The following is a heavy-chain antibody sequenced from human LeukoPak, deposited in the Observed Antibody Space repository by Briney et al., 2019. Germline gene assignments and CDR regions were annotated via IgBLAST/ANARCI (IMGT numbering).Heavy chain of an antibody. D-gene: IGHD6-19*01. Sequence: GGSLRLSCSASGFTFSNYTMHWVRQAPGKGLEFVSGISSSGGSTYDADSVKGRFTISRDNSNATLYLQMSSLRTEDTALYYCARDEQWLVGNLWGQGTLVTVSA. V-gene: IGHV3-64D*09. CDR3: ARDEQWLVGNL. CDR2: ISSSGGST. CDR1: GFTFSNYT. J-gene: IGHJ5*02.